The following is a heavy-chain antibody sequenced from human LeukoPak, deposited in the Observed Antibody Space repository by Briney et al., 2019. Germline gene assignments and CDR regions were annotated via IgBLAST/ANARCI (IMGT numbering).Heavy chain of an antibody. D-gene: IGHD2-8*01. Sequence: PGGSLRLSCAASGFTFSSYAMSWVRQAPGKGLEWIGEINHSGSTNYNPSLKSRVTISVDTSKNQFSLKLSSVTAADTAVYYCARIPSGYCTNGVCQDWFDPWGQGTLVTVSS. CDR3: ARIPSGYCTNGVCQDWFDP. CDR2: INHSGST. J-gene: IGHJ5*02. V-gene: IGHV4-34*01. CDR1: GFTFSSYA.